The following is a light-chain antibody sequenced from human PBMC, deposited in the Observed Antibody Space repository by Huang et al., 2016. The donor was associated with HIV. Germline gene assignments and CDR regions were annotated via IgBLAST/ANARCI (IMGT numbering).Light chain of an antibody. J-gene: IGKJ3*01. V-gene: IGKV1-33*01. CDR1: RNIYSY. CDR2: DAA. CDR3: QQYDSLPRT. Sequence: DIQMTQSPSSLSASIGDRVTITCRASRNIYSYLNWYQHRPGKAPKRLIDDAANLEVGVPSRFSGSGSGRNLTLIISSLQPEDFATYYCQQYDSLPRTFGPGTKV.